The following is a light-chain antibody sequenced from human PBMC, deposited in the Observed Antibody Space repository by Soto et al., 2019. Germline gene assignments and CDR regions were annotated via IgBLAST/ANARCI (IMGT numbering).Light chain of an antibody. V-gene: IGLV2-14*01. CDR1: SSDVGRYDY. J-gene: IGLJ1*01. CDR2: EVS. CDR3: SSYSISTAYL. Sequence: QSVLTQPRSVSGSPGQSVTISCTGTSSDVGRYDYVSWYQQYPGKAPKLMVFEVSNRPSGVSYRFSGSKSGNTASLTISGLQAEDEADYFCSSYSISTAYLFGTGTKVTVL.